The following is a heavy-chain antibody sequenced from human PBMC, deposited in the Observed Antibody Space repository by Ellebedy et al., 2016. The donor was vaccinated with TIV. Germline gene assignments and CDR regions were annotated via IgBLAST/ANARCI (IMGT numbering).Heavy chain of an antibody. CDR2: IKQDGSEK. D-gene: IGHD5-12*01. J-gene: IGHJ4*02. CDR1: GFPFSNYW. V-gene: IGHV3-7*03. CDR3: ARVRGSWSSDF. Sequence: GESLKISCAASGFPFSNYWMTSVRQAPGKGLEWVANIKQDGSEKYYEDSVKGRLALSRDNAKSSLYLQMNSLRAEDTAVYYCARVRGSWSSDFWGQGTLVTVSS.